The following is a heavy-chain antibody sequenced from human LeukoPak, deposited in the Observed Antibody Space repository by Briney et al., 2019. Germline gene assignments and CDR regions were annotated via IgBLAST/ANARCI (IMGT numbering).Heavy chain of an antibody. D-gene: IGHD6-19*01. CDR1: GFTFSSYD. CDR3: LSSGWFFDY. J-gene: IGHJ4*02. V-gene: IGHV3-48*03. Sequence: GGSLRLSCAASGFTFSSYDMNWVRQAPGKGLEWVSYISSSGSTVYYADSVKGRFTTSRDNAKNSLYLQMNSLRAEDTAVYYCLSSGWFFDYWGQGTLVTVSS. CDR2: ISSSGSTV.